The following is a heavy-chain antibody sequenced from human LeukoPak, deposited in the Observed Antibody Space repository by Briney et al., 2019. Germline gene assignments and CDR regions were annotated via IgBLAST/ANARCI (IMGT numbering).Heavy chain of an antibody. CDR2: IRHDGSQT. CDR1: GLIFTDSW. J-gene: IGHJ4*02. CDR3: ATGANLFQF. D-gene: IGHD1-14*01. V-gene: IGHV3-7*01. Sequence: PGGSLRLSCAASGLIFTDSWMSWVRQAPGKGLEWVANIRHDGSQTYYLDSVKGRFTISRDNAKNEVYLETNNLRGADTAVYYCATGANLFQFWGQGTLVTVSS.